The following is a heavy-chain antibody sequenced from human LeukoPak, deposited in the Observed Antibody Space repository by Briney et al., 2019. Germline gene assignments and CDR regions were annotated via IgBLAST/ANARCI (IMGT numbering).Heavy chain of an antibody. Sequence: GGSLRLSCAASGFTVSSNYMSWVGQAPGKGVEWVSVIYSACSTYYVASLTLLFPISTDSSKNTLYLQMNSLRAEDTAVYYCARDQFAFGLFDYWGQGTLVTVSS. CDR1: GFTVSSNY. CDR3: ARDQFAFGLFDY. V-gene: IGHV3-53*01. CDR2: IYSACST. D-gene: IGHD3/OR15-3a*01. J-gene: IGHJ4*02.